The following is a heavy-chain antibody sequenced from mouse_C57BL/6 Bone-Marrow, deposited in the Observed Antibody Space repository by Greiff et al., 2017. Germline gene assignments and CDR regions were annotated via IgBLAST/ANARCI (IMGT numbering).Heavy chain of an antibody. CDR2: ISDGGSYT. CDR1: GFTFSSYA. Sequence: EVKLVESGGGLVKPGGSLKLSCAASGFTFSSYAMSWVRQTPEKRLEWVATISDGGSYTYYPDNVKGRFTISRDNAKNTLYLQMSHLKSEDTAMYYCARDPFYDYDGAYWGQGTLVTVSA. D-gene: IGHD2-4*01. V-gene: IGHV5-4*01. J-gene: IGHJ3*01. CDR3: ARDPFYDYDGAY.